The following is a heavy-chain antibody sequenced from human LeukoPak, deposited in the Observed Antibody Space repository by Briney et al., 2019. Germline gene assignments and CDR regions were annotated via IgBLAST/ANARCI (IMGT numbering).Heavy chain of an antibody. J-gene: IGHJ4*02. V-gene: IGHV3-64*01. CDR2: ISSNGGST. D-gene: IGHD2-8*01. CDR1: GFTFSSYA. Sequence: PGGSLRLSCAASGFTFSSYAMHWVRQAPGKGLEYVSAISSNGGSTYYANSVKGRFTISRDNAKNSLYLQMNSLRAEDTAVYYCARDPPMDAFDYWGQGTLVTVSS. CDR3: ARDPPMDAFDY.